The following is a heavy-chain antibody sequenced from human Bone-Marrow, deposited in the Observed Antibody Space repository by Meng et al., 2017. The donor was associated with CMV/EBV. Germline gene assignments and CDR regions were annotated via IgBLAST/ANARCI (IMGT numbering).Heavy chain of an antibody. Sequence: GESLKISCAASGFTFSSYAMHWVRQAPGKGLEWVAVISYDGSNKYYADSVKGRFTISRDNSKNTLYLQMNSLRAEDTAAYYCARDRGYQHYYFDYWGQGTLVTVSS. V-gene: IGHV3-30*04. J-gene: IGHJ4*02. CDR3: ARDRGYQHYYFDY. CDR2: ISYDGSNK. D-gene: IGHD2-2*01. CDR1: GFTFSSYA.